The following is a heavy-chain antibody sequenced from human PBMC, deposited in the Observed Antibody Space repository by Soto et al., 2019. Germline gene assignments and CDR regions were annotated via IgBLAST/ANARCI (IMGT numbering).Heavy chain of an antibody. V-gene: IGHV4-39*01. J-gene: IGHJ4*02. CDR3: ARRVGSGPTTD. Sequence: QLRLQESGPGLVKPSETLSLTCTVSGGSISSNSYYWGWIRQPPGKGLEWIGSIYYSGSTYYNPSLKSRVTMSVDTSKNQFSLKLSSVTAADTAVYYCARRVGSGPTTDWGQGTLVTVSS. CDR2: IYYSGST. D-gene: IGHD6-19*01. CDR1: GGSISSNSYY.